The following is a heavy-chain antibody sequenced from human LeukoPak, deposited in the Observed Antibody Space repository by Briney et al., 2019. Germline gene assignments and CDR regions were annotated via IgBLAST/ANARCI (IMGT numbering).Heavy chain of an antibody. V-gene: IGHV4-59*08. D-gene: IGHD3-9*01. Sequence: SETLSLTCTVSGGSISDYYWSWIRQPPGKGLEWIGYIYYSGSTNYNPSLKSRVTISVDTSKNQFSLKLSSVTAADTAVYYCASGPLRYFDWLFDYWGLGTLVTVSS. CDR3: ASGPLRYFDWLFDY. CDR2: IYYSGST. J-gene: IGHJ4*02. CDR1: GGSISDYY.